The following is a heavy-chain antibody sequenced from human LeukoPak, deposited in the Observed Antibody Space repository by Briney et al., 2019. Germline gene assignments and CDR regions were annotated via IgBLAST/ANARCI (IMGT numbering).Heavy chain of an antibody. CDR3: ARGAHSGTYFLIDY. J-gene: IGHJ4*02. V-gene: IGHV1-2*02. CDR2: LNPDSGGT. CDR1: GYTFTGYY. Sequence: ASVKVSCKASGYTFTGYYMHWVRQAPGQGPEWMGWLNPDSGGTNYAQQFQARVTMTRDTSITTAYMELRRLTSDDTAVYYCARGAHSGTYFLIDYWGQGTLVTVSS. D-gene: IGHD1-26*01.